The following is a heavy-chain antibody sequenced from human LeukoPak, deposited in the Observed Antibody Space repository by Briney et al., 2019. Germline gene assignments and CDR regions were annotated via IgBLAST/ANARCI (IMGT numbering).Heavy chain of an antibody. J-gene: IGHJ4*02. CDR2: ISSSGSTI. Sequence: GGSLRLSCAASGFTFSDYYMSWIRQAPGKGLEWVSYISSSGSTIYYADSVRGRFTISRDNAKNSLYLQMNSLRAEDTAVYYCARDRAQETIDYWGQGTLVTVSS. CDR3: ARDRAQETIDY. V-gene: IGHV3-11*01. CDR1: GFTFSDYY.